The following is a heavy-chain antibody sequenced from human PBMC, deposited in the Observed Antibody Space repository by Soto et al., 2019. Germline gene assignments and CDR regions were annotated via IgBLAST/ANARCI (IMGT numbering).Heavy chain of an antibody. V-gene: IGHV1-69*13. D-gene: IGHD3-10*01. Sequence: GASVKVSCKASGGTFSSYAISWVRQAPGQGLEWMGGIIPIFGTANYAQKFQGRVTITADESTSTAYMELSSLRSEDTAVYYCARGGITMVRGVITYYYYYGMDVWGQGTTVTSP. J-gene: IGHJ6*02. CDR1: GGTFSSYA. CDR3: ARGGITMVRGVITYYYYYGMDV. CDR2: IIPIFGTA.